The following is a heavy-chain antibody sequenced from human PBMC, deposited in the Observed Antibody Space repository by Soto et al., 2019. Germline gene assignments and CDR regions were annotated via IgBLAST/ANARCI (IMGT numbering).Heavy chain of an antibody. CDR1: GFTFSDYA. CDR2: ISFDGSNT. V-gene: IGHV3-30*18. D-gene: IGHD2-21*02. CDR3: AKIRMVTAMFQMDV. J-gene: IGHJ6*02. Sequence: QVQLVESGGGVVQPGRSLRLSCATSGFTFSDYAMHWVRQAPGQGLEWVAAISFDGSNTYYADSLTGRFTISRDPSINTLYLDMNILRPEDTAVYYCAKIRMVTAMFQMDVWGQGTTVIVSS.